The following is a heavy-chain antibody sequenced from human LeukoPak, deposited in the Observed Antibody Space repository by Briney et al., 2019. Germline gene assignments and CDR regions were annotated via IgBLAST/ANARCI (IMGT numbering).Heavy chain of an antibody. D-gene: IGHD3-3*01. V-gene: IGHV4-59*12. CDR2: FYYSGST. CDR1: GGSISSYH. CDR3: ARITIFGVSFDY. Sequence: SETLSLTCTVSGGSISSYHWSWIRQPPGKGLEWIGFFYYSGSTNYNPSLKSRVTISVDRSKNQFSLKLSSVTAADTAVYYCARITIFGVSFDYWGQGTLVTVSS. J-gene: IGHJ4*02.